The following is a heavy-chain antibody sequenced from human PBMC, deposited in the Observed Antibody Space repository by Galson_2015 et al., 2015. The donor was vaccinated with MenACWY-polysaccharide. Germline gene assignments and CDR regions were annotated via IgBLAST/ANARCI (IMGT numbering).Heavy chain of an antibody. CDR3: AKGGVRNSSGWYLDY. Sequence: SLRLSCAASGFTFSSYAMSWVRQAPGKGLEWVSAISGSGGSTYYADSVKGRFTISRDNSKNTLYLQMNSLRAEDTAVYYCAKGGVRNSSGWYLDYWGQGPLVTVSS. J-gene: IGHJ4*02. D-gene: IGHD6-19*01. V-gene: IGHV3-23*01. CDR2: ISGSGGST. CDR1: GFTFSSYA.